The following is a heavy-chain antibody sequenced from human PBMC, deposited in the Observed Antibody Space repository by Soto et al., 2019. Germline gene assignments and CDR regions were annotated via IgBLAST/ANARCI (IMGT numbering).Heavy chain of an antibody. CDR3: SRENWFQDY. Sequence: EVQLVESGGGLVQPGGSLRLSCAASGLTFSVYYMTWVRQAPGKGLEWVARIKNDGSEQYYVDSVKGRFTISRDNAKNSLYLQMNSLRAGDTALYYCSRENWFQDYWGLGTLVTVSS. J-gene: IGHJ4*02. V-gene: IGHV3-7*03. CDR2: IKNDGSEQ. D-gene: IGHD3-10*01. CDR1: GLTFSVYY.